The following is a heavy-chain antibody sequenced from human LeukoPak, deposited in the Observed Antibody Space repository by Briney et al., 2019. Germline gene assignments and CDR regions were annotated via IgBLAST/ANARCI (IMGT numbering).Heavy chain of an antibody. J-gene: IGHJ5*02. CDR3: ARNSEYYYDSSGYYYPSWFDP. Sequence: GESLKISCKGSGYSFTSYWIGWVRQMPGKGLEWMGIIYPGDSDTRYSPSFQGQVTISADKSNSTAYLQWSSLKASDTAMYYCARNSEYYYDSSGYYYPSWFDPWGQGTLVTVSS. CDR1: GYSFTSYW. D-gene: IGHD3-22*01. CDR2: IYPGDSDT. V-gene: IGHV5-51*01.